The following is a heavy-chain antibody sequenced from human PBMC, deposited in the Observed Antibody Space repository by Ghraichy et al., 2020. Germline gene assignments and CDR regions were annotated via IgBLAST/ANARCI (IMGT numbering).Heavy chain of an antibody. CDR1: GYTFTGHY. D-gene: IGHD3-9*01. J-gene: IGHJ4*02. CDR2: INPNNGGT. Sequence: ASVKVSFKTSGYTFTGHYMHWVRQAPGQGLEWMGWINPNNGGTNYAQKFQGRVTMTRDTSISTAYMELSSLTSDDTAVYYCGRDHDILRGLGLTEAYWGQGTLVTVSS. CDR3: GRDHDILRGLGLTEAY. V-gene: IGHV1-2*02.